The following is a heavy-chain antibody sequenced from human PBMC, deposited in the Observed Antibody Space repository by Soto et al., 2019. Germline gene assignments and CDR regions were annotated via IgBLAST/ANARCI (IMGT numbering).Heavy chain of an antibody. J-gene: IGHJ6*01. V-gene: IGHV4-39*01. Sequence: AETLCLTCSVSVYSVSISDYYWAWIRQPPGKGLEWIGSMFYSGLTYYNPSLKSRVTLSVDTSKNQFSVRLNSVTAADTAVYYCAPLSVSLSGPYGIHVWGQGTTVTVSS. CDR2: MFYSGLT. CDR1: VYSVSISDYY. D-gene: IGHD2-15*01. CDR3: APLSVSLSGPYGIHV.